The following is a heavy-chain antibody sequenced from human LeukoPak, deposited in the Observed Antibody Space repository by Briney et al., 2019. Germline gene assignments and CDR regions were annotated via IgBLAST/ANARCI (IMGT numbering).Heavy chain of an antibody. D-gene: IGHD3-3*01. V-gene: IGHV1-18*01. CDR1: GYTFISYG. CDR2: ISAYNGNA. J-gene: IGHJ6*03. CDR3: ARDIPDFWSFSKYYYMDV. Sequence: GASVKVSCKASGYTFISYGISWVRQAPGQGLEWMGWISAYNGNANYAQKFQGRVTMTTDTSTSTAYMELRSLRSDDTAVYYCARDIPDFWSFSKYYYMDVWGKGTTDTVSS.